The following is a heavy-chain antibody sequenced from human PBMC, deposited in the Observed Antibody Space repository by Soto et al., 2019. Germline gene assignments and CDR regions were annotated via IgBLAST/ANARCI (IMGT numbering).Heavy chain of an antibody. Sequence: SVKVSCKASGGTFSSYTISWVRQAPGQGLEWMGRIIPILGIANYADSVKGRFTISRDNSKNTLDLQMNSLRADDTAIYYCARDDVLCDGGRCYGVPLDVWGKGTTVTVSS. CDR2: IIPILGIA. CDR1: GGTFSSYT. J-gene: IGHJ6*03. V-gene: IGHV1-69*02. D-gene: IGHD2-15*01. CDR3: ARDDVLCDGGRCYGVPLDV.